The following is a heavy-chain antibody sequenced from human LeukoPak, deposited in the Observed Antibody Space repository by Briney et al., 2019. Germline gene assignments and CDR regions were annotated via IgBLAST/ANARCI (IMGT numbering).Heavy chain of an antibody. Sequence: SETLSLTCTVSGGSISSGGYNWSWIRQPPGKGLEWIGYIYHSGSTYYNPSLKGRVTISVDRSKNQFSLKLSSVTAADTAVYYCARVPPDPYGGYEDYWGQGTLVTVSS. D-gene: IGHD5-12*01. CDR2: IYHSGST. J-gene: IGHJ4*02. CDR3: ARVPPDPYGGYEDY. V-gene: IGHV4-30-2*01. CDR1: GGSISSGGYN.